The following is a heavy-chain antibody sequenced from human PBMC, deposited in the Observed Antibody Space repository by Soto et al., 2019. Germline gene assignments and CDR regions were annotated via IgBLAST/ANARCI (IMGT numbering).Heavy chain of an antibody. V-gene: IGHV3-23*01. CDR1: GFTFTSYA. Sequence: EVQLLESGGGLEQPGGSLRLSCAASGFTFTSYAMGWVRQAPGKGLEWVSSISGGADITNYADSVKGRFTISRDNSRDTLYLQMNSLRVEDTVLYYCARLPIMTTVTHYLDNWGQGALVTVSS. CDR3: ARLPIMTTVTHYLDN. D-gene: IGHD4-17*01. CDR2: ISGGADIT. J-gene: IGHJ4*02.